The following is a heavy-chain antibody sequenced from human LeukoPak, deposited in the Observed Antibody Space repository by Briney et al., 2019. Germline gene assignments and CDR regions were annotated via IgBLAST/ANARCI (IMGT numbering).Heavy chain of an antibody. Sequence: SETLSLTCTVSGGSISSYYWSWIRQPPGKGLEWIGYIYYSGNTNYNPSLKSRVTISVDTSKNQFSLKLSSVTAADTAVYYCARDSLIGDYVGWFDPCGQGTPVTVSS. V-gene: IGHV4-59*01. CDR1: GGSISSYY. D-gene: IGHD4-17*01. J-gene: IGHJ5*02. CDR3: ARDSLIGDYVGWFDP. CDR2: IYYSGNT.